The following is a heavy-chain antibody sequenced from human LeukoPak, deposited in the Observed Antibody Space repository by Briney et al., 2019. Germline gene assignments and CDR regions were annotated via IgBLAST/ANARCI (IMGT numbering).Heavy chain of an antibody. CDR1: GGSFSGYY. D-gene: IGHD2-15*01. V-gene: IGHV4-34*01. J-gene: IGHJ4*02. CDR2: INHSGRT. Sequence: SETLSLTCAVYGGSFSGYYWSWIRQPPGKGLEWIGEINHSGRTNYNPSLKSRVTISVDSSKNQFSLRLSSVTAADTAVYYCARDCSGGSCYGYWGQGTLVTVSS. CDR3: ARDCSGGSCYGY.